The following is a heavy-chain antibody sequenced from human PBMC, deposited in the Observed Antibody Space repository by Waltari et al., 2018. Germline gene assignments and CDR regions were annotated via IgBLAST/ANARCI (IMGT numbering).Heavy chain of an antibody. CDR2: INHSGST. Sequence: QVQLQQWGAGLLKPSETLSLTCAVYGGSFSGYYWSWIRQPPGKGLEWIGKINHSGSTNYNPSLKSRFTISVDTSKNQFSLKLSSVTAADTAVYYCASTQYGSGSYIWGQGTLVTVSS. J-gene: IGHJ4*02. CDR3: ASTQYGSGSYI. D-gene: IGHD3-10*01. V-gene: IGHV4-34*01. CDR1: GGSFSGYY.